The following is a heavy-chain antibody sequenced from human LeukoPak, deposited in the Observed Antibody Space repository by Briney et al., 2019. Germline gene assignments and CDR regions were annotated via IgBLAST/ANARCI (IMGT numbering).Heavy chain of an antibody. CDR3: ARKIEVDTIGRFDY. CDR1: GYTFSDYY. V-gene: IGHV1-2*02. CDR2: IDPNRGAT. D-gene: IGHD5-24*01. J-gene: IGHJ4*02. Sequence: GASVKVSCKASGYTFSDYYIRRVRQAPGQGLEWMGWIDPNRGATNYEQKFHGRVTMTSDTSMSTASMELNRLTSDDTGVYFCARKIEVDTIGRFDYWGQGTLVRVSS.